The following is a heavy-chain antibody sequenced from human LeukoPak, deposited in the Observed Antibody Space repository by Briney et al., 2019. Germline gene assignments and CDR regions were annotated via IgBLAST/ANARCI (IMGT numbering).Heavy chain of an antibody. J-gene: IGHJ4*02. CDR2: IIPILGIA. V-gene: IGHV1-69*04. CDR3: ASLDYGDYDDY. Sequence: ASVKVSCKASGGTFSSYAISWVRQAPGQGLEWMGRIIPILGIANYAQKFQGRVTITADKSTSTAYMELRSLRSEDTAVYYCASLDYGDYDDYWGQGTLVTVSS. CDR1: GGTFSSYA. D-gene: IGHD4-17*01.